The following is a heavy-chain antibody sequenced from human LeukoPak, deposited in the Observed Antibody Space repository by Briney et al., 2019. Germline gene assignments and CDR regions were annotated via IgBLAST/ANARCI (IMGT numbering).Heavy chain of an antibody. D-gene: IGHD2-15*01. CDR3: ARAAWWQFDY. CDR1: GGSFSGYY. Sequence: SETLSLTCAVYGGSFSGYYWSWIRQPPGKGLEWIGEINHSGSTNYNPSLKSRVTISVDTSKNQFSLKLSSVTAADTAVYYCARAAWWQFDYWGQGTLVTVSS. CDR2: INHSGST. V-gene: IGHV4-34*01. J-gene: IGHJ4*02.